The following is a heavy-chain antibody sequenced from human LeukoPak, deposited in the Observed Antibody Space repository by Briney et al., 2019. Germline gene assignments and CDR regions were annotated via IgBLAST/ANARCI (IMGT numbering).Heavy chain of an antibody. Sequence: PGGSLRLSCAASGFTFSSYAMHWVRQAPGKGLEWVAVISYDGSNKYYADSVKGRFTISRDNSKNTLYLQMNSLRVEDTAVYYCARDRSDGYNKNDYWGQGTLVTVSS. J-gene: IGHJ4*02. CDR1: GFTFSSYA. CDR3: ARDRSDGYNKNDY. V-gene: IGHV3-30*04. CDR2: ISYDGSNK. D-gene: IGHD5-24*01.